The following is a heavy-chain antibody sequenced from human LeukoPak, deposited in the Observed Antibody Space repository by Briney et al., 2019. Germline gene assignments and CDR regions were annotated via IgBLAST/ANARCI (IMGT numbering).Heavy chain of an antibody. D-gene: IGHD4-23*01. V-gene: IGHV1-46*01. CDR1: GYTFTSHY. Sequence: ASVKVSCKASGYTFTSHYIHWVRQPPGQGLEWMGIINPSGGSTSYAQMSQGRVTMTRDTSTSTVYMELSSLRSEDTAVYYCARDRGGNTYWFDPWGQGTLVTVSS. CDR2: INPSGGST. J-gene: IGHJ5*02. CDR3: ARDRGGNTYWFDP.